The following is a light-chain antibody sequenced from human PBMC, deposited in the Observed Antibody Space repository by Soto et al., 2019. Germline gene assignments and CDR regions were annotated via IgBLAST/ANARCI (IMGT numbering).Light chain of an antibody. V-gene: IGKV1-5*01. Sequence: DIQMTQSPSILSASVGDRVTITCRASQTISSWLAWYQQKPGKAPKLLIYDASGLESGVPSRFSGSGSGTEFTLTISSLQPDDFATYYCRQYSIFSWTFGQGTKVELK. CDR2: DAS. CDR1: QTISSW. J-gene: IGKJ1*01. CDR3: RQYSIFSWT.